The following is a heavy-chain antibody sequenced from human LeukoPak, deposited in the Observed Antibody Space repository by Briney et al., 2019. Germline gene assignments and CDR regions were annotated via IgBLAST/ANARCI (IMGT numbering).Heavy chain of an antibody. Sequence: PSETLSLTCTVSGGSISSGGYFWSRIRQHPGKGLEWIGSISSSGSTLYSPSLKRRVTISVDTSKNQFSLNLSSVTAADTAVYYCARADNLNAFDYWGQGTRVTVSS. D-gene: IGHD1-1*01. CDR1: GGSISSGGYF. J-gene: IGHJ4*02. CDR3: ARADNLNAFDY. V-gene: IGHV4-31*03. CDR2: ISSSGST.